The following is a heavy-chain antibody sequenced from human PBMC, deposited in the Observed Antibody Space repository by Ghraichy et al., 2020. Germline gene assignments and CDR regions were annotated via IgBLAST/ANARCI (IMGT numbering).Heavy chain of an antibody. Sequence: GESLNISCKASGYSFTTYWLGWVRQMPGKSLELMGIIYPGDSDTSYSPSFQGQVTISADKSINIANLQWDSLKASDTAMYFCARLAGEILSTPYYVDHWGQGTLVTVSS. V-gene: IGHV5-51*01. J-gene: IGHJ4*02. CDR1: GYSFTTYW. D-gene: IGHD3-10*01. CDR2: IYPGDSDT. CDR3: ARLAGEILSTPYYVDH.